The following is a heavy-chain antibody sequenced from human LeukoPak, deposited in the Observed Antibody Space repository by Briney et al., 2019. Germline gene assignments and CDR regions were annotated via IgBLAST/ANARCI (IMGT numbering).Heavy chain of an antibody. CDR3: TRGGVVWLQFPSDAFDI. CDR2: IRSKAYGGTT. J-gene: IGHJ3*02. D-gene: IGHD5-24*01. Sequence: GGSLRLSCTASGFTFGDYAMSWFRQAPGKGLEWVGFIRSKAYGGTTEYAASVKGRFTISRDDSKSIAYLQMNSLKTEDTAVYYCTRGGVVWLQFPSDAFDIWGQGTMVTVSS. CDR1: GFTFGDYA. V-gene: IGHV3-49*03.